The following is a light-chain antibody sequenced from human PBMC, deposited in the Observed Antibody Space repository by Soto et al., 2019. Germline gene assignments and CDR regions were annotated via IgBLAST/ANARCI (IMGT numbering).Light chain of an antibody. CDR1: QSVLYSSNNKNY. CDR3: QQYYTTPWT. J-gene: IGKJ1*01. Sequence: DIVMTQSPDSLAVSLGERATINCKSSQSVLYSSNNKNYLAWYQQKPGQPPKLLIYWASTRESGVPDRFSGSGSGTDFTLTISSPQAEDAAVYYFQQYYTTPWTFGQGTKVEIK. CDR2: WAS. V-gene: IGKV4-1*01.